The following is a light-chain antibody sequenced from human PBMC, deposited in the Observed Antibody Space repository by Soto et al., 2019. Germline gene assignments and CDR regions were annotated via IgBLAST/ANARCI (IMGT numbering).Light chain of an antibody. CDR3: QQYGSSPPIT. J-gene: IGKJ5*01. CDR1: QIVSSSY. V-gene: IGKV3-20*01. Sequence: EIVLTQSPGTLSLSPGERATLSCRASQIVSSSYLAWYQQKPGQAPRLLIYGASSRATGIPDRVSGSGSGTDFTLTISRLEPEDFAVYYCQQYGSSPPITFGQGTRLEIK. CDR2: GAS.